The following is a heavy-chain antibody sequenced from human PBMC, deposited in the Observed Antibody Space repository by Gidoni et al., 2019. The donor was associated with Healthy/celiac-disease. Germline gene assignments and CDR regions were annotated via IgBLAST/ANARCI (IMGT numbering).Heavy chain of an antibody. CDR3: ARQWSVSGGIQWGDIVVVPAAEFDY. V-gene: IGHV4-39*01. CDR2: IYYSGST. J-gene: IGHJ4*02. Sequence: QLQLQESGPGRVKPSETLSLTCTVSGGSISSSSYYWGWLRQPPGKGLEWIGRIYYSGSTYYNPSLKSLVTISVDTSKNQFSLKLSSVTAADTAVYYCARQWSVSGGIQWGDIVVVPAAEFDYWGQGTLVTVSS. D-gene: IGHD2-2*01. CDR1: GGSISSSSYY.